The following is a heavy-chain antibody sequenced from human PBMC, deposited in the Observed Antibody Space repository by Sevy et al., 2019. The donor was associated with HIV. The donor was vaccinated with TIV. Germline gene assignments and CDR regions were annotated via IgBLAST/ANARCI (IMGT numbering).Heavy chain of an antibody. V-gene: IGHV3-48*02. CDR3: ARERGTYYDTSGYPYLLEAGIDY. CDR2: INSDSDAM. D-gene: IGHD3-22*01. J-gene: IGHJ4*02. CDR1: GFPFDYYA. Sequence: GGSLRLSCLASGFPFDYYAMNWVRQAPGKGLEWILYINSDSDAMYYGDSVKGRFTISRDNAKNSLYLQMNSLRDEDTAVYYCARERGTYYDTSGYPYLLEAGIDYWGQGTLVTVSS.